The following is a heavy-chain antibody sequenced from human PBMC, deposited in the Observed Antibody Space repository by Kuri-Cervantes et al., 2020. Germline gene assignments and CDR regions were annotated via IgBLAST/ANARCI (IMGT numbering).Heavy chain of an antibody. V-gene: IGHV1-2*02. D-gene: IGHD6-6*01. CDR2: INPNSGGT. J-gene: IGHJ4*02. Sequence: ASVKVSCKASGYTFTGYYMHWVRQAPGQGLEWMGWINPNSGGTNYAQKFQGRVTMTRDTSISTAYMELSRLRSEDTAVYYCARDSESSSSFFYWGQGTLVTVSS. CDR3: ARDSESSSSFFY. CDR1: GYTFTGYY.